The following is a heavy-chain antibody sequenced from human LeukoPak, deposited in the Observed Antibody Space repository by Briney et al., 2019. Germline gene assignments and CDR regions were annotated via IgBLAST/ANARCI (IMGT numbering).Heavy chain of an antibody. V-gene: IGHV4-59*01. CDR1: GGSFSSYY. J-gene: IGHJ6*03. D-gene: IGHD3-22*01. Sequence: SETLSLTCTLSGGSFSSYYWSWIRQPPGKGLEWIGYIYYSGSTNYNPSLKSRVTISVDTSKNQFSLKLSSVTATDTAVYYCARGSSGYSRYYYYMDVWGKGTTVTVSS. CDR3: ARGSSGYSRYYYYMDV. CDR2: IYYSGST.